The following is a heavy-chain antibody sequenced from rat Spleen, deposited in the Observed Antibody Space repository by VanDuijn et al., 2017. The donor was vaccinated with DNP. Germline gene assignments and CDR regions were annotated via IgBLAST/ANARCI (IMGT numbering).Heavy chain of an antibody. CDR3: TIYYNTGDNWFAY. D-gene: IGHD1-1*01. CDR2: INYDGGNT. CDR1: GFTFSDYY. V-gene: IGHV5-20*01. J-gene: IGHJ3*01. Sequence: EVQLVESGGGLVQPGRSLKLSCAASGFTFSDYYMAWVRQAPTKGLEWVAYINYDGGNTNYRDFVRGRFTISRDNAKSTLYLQMNSLRSEDTATYYCTIYYNTGDNWFAYWGQGTLVTVSS.